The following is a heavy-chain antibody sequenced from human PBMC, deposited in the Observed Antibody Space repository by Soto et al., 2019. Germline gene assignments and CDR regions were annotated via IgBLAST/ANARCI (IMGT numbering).Heavy chain of an antibody. CDR3: ARNRVGIWGAEGY. J-gene: IGHJ4*02. V-gene: IGHV3-48*01. CDR2: ISSSSSTI. Sequence: EVQLVESGXXXVQPGXXLRLSCAASXXXXSSYXXXXVRQAPGKGLEWVSYISSSSSTIYYADSVKGRFTISRDNAKNSLYLQMNSLRAEDTAVYYCARNRVGIWGAEGYWGQGTLVTVSS. CDR1: XXXXSSYX. D-gene: IGHD1-26*01.